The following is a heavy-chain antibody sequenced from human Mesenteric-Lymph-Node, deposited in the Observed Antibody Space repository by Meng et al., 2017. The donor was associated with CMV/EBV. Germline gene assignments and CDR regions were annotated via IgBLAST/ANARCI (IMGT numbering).Heavy chain of an antibody. Sequence: CKASGYTFTSYGITWVRQAPGQGLKWMGWISAYNGNTDYAQKVQGRVTMTTDTSTTTAYMELRSLRSDDTAVYYCARDGYSSSWYSDYWGQGTLVTVSS. D-gene: IGHD6-13*01. V-gene: IGHV1-18*01. J-gene: IGHJ4*02. CDR1: GYTFTSYG. CDR2: ISAYNGNT. CDR3: ARDGYSSSWYSDY.